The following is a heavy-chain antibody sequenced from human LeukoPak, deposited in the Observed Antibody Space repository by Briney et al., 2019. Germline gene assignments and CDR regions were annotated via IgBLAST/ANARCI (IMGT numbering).Heavy chain of an antibody. Sequence: PGGSLRLSCAASGFTFDDYAMHWVRQAPGKGLEWVSGISWNSGSIGYADSVKGRFTISRDNAKNSLYLQMNSLRAEDTALYYCAKDIYPNLKQTGNWFDPWGQGTLVTVSS. V-gene: IGHV3-9*01. CDR3: AKDIYPNLKQTGNWFDP. CDR1: GFTFDDYA. J-gene: IGHJ5*02. D-gene: IGHD1-14*01. CDR2: ISWNSGSI.